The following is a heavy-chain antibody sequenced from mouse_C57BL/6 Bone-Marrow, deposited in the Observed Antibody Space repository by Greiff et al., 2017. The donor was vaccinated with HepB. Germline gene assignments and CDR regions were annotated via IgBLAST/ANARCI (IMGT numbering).Heavy chain of an antibody. CDR1: GYAFSSSW. Sequence: QVQLKESGPELVKPGASVKISCKASGYAFSSSWMNWVKQRPGKGLEWIGRIYPGDGDTNYNGKFKGKATLTADKSSSTAYMQLSSLTSEDSAVYFCARAPGSSYEGFAYWGQGTLVTVSA. V-gene: IGHV1-82*01. J-gene: IGHJ3*01. CDR2: IYPGDGDT. CDR3: ARAPGSSYEGFAY. D-gene: IGHD1-1*01.